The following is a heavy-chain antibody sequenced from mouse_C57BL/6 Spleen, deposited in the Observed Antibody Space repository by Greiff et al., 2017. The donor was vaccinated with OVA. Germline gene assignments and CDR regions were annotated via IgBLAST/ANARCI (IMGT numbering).Heavy chain of an antibody. J-gene: IGHJ2*01. CDR3: AGDYDGGDY. D-gene: IGHD2-4*01. CDR1: GYAFSSSW. V-gene: IGHV1-82*01. CDR2: IYPGDGDT. Sequence: QVQLQQSGPELVKPGASVKISCKASGYAFSSSWMNGVKQRPGKGLEWIGRIYPGDGDTNYNGKFKGKATLTADKSSSTAYMQLSSLTSEDSAVYFCAGDYDGGDYWGQGTTLTVSS.